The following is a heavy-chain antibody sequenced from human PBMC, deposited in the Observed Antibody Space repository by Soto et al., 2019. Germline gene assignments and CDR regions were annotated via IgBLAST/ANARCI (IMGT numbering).Heavy chain of an antibody. CDR2: IKSETDGGTI. J-gene: IGHJ4*02. CDR1: GFTFSNVW. CDR3: TRLALKYNSVWYPWSD. V-gene: IGHV3-15*07. D-gene: IGHD6-19*01. Sequence: EVQLVESGGGLVKPGGSLRLSCAGSGFTFSNVWMNWVRQAPGKGLEWVGRIKSETDGGTIDYAAPVKGRFTISRDDSNNTLYLQMNSLKTEDTATYSCTRLALKYNSVWYPWSDWGQGTRVTVSS.